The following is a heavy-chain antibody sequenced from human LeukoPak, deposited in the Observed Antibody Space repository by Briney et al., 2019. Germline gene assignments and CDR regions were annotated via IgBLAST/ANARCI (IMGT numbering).Heavy chain of an antibody. CDR2: ISSSGSTI. CDR3: AKDRAGATGYFDY. V-gene: IGHV3-48*03. D-gene: IGHD1-26*01. J-gene: IGHJ4*02. Sequence: PGGSLRLSCAASGFTLSSYEMSWVRQAPGKGLEWVSYISSSGSTIYYADSVKRRFTISRDNAKNSLYLQMNSLRAEDTAVYYCAKDRAGATGYFDYWGQGTLVTVSS. CDR1: GFTLSSYE.